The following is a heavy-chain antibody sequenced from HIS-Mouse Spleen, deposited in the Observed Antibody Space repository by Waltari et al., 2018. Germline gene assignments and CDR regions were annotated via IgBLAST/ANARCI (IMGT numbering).Heavy chain of an antibody. Sequence: QVQLQQWGAGLLKPSETLSLTCAVYGGSFSGYYWSWIRQPPGKGLEWIGEINHSGSTNYHPAHKSRVTISVDTSKNQFSLKLSSVTAADTAVYYCARGALRGSYYWGEYFQHWGQGTLVTVSS. CDR3: ARGALRGSYYWGEYFQH. V-gene: IGHV4-34*01. D-gene: IGHD1-26*01. J-gene: IGHJ1*01. CDR1: GGSFSGYY. CDR2: INHSGST.